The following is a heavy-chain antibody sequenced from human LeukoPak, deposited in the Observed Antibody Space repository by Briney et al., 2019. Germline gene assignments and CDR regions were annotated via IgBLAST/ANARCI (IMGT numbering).Heavy chain of an antibody. Sequence: SVKVSCKASGGTFSSYAISWVRQAPGQGLEWMGRIIPILGIANYAQKFQGRVTITADKSTSTAYMELSSLRSEDTAVYYCARVCGDCPSDYWGQGTLVTVSS. CDR1: GGTFSSYA. J-gene: IGHJ4*02. D-gene: IGHD2-21*02. V-gene: IGHV1-69*04. CDR3: ARVCGDCPSDY. CDR2: IIPILGIA.